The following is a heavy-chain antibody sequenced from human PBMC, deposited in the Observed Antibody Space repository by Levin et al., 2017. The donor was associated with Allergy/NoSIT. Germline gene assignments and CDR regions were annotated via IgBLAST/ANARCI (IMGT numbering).Heavy chain of an antibody. CDR3: TTEWFGELFPTKDAFDS. CDR2: IKSKTDGGTT. J-gene: IGHJ3*02. CDR1: GFTFSNAW. Sequence: GGSLRLSCAASGFTFSNAWMNWVRQAPGKGLEWVGRIKSKTDGGTTDYAAPVKGRFTISRDDSKNTLYLQMNSLKTEDTAVYYCTTEWFGELFPTKDAFDSWGQGTMVTVSS. V-gene: IGHV3-15*07. D-gene: IGHD3-10*01.